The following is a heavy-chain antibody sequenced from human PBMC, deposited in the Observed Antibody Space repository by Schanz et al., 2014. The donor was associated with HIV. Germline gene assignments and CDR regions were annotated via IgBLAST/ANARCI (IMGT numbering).Heavy chain of an antibody. CDR1: GFTFSSYG. V-gene: IGHV3-30*18. CDR3: AKDQGYDFWSGYYNYYGMDV. Sequence: QVQLVESGGGVVQPGRSLRLSCAASGFTFSSYGMHWVRQAPGKGLEWVAVISYDGSDKYHADSVKGRFTISRDNSKNTLYLQMNSRRAEDTAVYYCAKDQGYDFWSGYYNYYGMDVWGQGTTVTVSS. D-gene: IGHD3-3*01. CDR2: ISYDGSDK. J-gene: IGHJ6*02.